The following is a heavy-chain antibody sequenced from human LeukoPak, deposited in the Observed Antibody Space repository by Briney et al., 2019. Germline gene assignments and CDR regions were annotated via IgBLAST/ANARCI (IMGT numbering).Heavy chain of an antibody. Sequence: SETLSLTCTVSGGSISSYYWSWIRQPPGKGLEWIGYIYYSGSTNYNPSLKSRVTISVDTSKNQFSLRLSSVTAADTAVYYCARVGAWFDPWGQGTLVTVSS. CDR2: IYYSGST. V-gene: IGHV4-59*01. J-gene: IGHJ5*02. CDR3: ARVGAWFDP. CDR1: GGSISSYY.